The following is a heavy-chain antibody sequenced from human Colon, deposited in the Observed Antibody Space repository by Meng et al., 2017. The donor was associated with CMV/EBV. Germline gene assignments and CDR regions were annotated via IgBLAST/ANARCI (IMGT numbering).Heavy chain of an antibody. CDR3: AKSDSSSFYYKPLDY. CDR1: GITFGDYG. J-gene: IGHJ4*02. Sequence: GESLKISCTGSGITFGDYGMSWVRQAPGKGLEWVSGISSGGATTHYAGSVKGRFAISRDNSKNTVFLEVNSLRADDAAVYYCAKSDSSSFYYKPLDYWGQGTLVTVSS. V-gene: IGHV3-23*01. CDR2: ISSGGATT. D-gene: IGHD3-22*01.